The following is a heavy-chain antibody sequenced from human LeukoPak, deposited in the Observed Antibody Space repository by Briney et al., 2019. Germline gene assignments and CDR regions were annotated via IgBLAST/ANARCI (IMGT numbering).Heavy chain of an antibody. CDR1: GGSFSGYY. J-gene: IGHJ4*02. CDR3: ASLYPYSSGWYRGVDY. V-gene: IGHV4-34*01. CDR2: INHSGST. Sequence: PSETLSLTCAVYGGSFSGYYWTWIRQPPGKGLEWIGEINHSGSTNYNPSLKSRVTISVDTSKNQFSLKLSSVTAADTAVYYCASLYPYSSGWYRGVDYWGQGTLVTVSS. D-gene: IGHD6-19*01.